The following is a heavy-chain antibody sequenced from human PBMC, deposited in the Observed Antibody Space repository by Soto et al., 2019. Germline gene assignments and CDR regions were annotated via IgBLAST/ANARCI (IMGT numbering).Heavy chain of an antibody. CDR1: GFIFGNYG. CDR3: AKEPYYGDYVIDP. D-gene: IGHD4-17*01. V-gene: IGHV3-30*18. Sequence: QVHLVESGGGVVQPGRSLRLSCAASGFIFGNYGMHWVRQAPGKGLEWVAVISYDGSDKYYADSVKGRFTISRDNSKNTLYLEMNRLRAEDTAVYYCAKEPYYGDYVIDPWGQGTLVTVSS. CDR2: ISYDGSDK. J-gene: IGHJ5*02.